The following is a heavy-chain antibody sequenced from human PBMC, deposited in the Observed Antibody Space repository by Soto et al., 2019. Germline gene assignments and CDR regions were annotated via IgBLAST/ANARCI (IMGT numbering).Heavy chain of an antibody. CDR2: IKTDGSDT. V-gene: IGHV3-74*01. J-gene: IGHJ3*02. Sequence: EVQLVESGGGLVQPGGSLRLSCAASGFTFSSYWMHWVRQSPGKGLVWVSRIKTDGSDTHYSDSVKGRFTISRDNAKNTLYLQMNSLRDEDTAVYYCARPRTSDWAYDIWGQGTMLIVSS. CDR3: ARPRTSDWAYDI. CDR1: GFTFSSYW. D-gene: IGHD3-9*01.